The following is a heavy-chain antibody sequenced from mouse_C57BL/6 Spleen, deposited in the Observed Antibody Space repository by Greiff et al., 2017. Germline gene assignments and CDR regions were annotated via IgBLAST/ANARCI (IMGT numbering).Heavy chain of an antibody. V-gene: IGHV1-66*01. CDR3: ARRNYDYFDY. J-gene: IGHJ2*01. Sequence: VQLQQSGPELVKPGASVKISCTASGYSFTSYYIHWVKQRPGQGLEWIGWIYPGSGNTKYNEKFKGKATLTADTSSSTAYMQLSSLTSEDSAVYYCARRNYDYFDYWGQGTTLTVSS. CDR2: IYPGSGNT. D-gene: IGHD2-4*01. CDR1: GYSFTSYY.